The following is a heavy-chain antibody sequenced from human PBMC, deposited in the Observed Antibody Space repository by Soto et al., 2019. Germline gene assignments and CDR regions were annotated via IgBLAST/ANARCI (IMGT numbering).Heavy chain of an antibody. Sequence: GGSLRLSCAASGFIFSAYAMNWVRQAPGKGLEWVSAISGSGGSTYYADSLKGRFTISRDNSENTLYLQMNSLRAEDTAVYYCAKAPASSIAARRPFDYWGQGTLVPVSS. CDR2: ISGSGGST. V-gene: IGHV3-23*01. CDR3: AKAPASSIAARRPFDY. CDR1: GFIFSAYA. J-gene: IGHJ4*02. D-gene: IGHD6-6*01.